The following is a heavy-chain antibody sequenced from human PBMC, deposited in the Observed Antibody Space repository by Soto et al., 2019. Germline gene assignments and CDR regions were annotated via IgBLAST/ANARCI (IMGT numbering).Heavy chain of an antibody. J-gene: IGHJ4*02. D-gene: IGHD3-10*01. CDR3: ARENYYALDY. CDR1: SGSISSYN. V-gene: IGHV4-59*01. CDR2: INYSGST. Sequence: PSETLSLTCTVSSGSISSYNWNWVRQPPGKGLEWIGFINYSGSTHYNPSLKSRVTISLDTSKNQFSLKLNSVTAAETAVYYCARENYYALDYWGTGTLVTVSS.